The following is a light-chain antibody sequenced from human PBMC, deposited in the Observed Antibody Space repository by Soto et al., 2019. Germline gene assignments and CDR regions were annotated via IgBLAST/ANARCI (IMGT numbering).Light chain of an antibody. J-gene: IGKJ3*01. CDR3: QQRHNLPHT. Sequence: DIQMTQSPSSLSASVGDRVTITCQASQDVRKYLSWYQQKARKAPKLLIYDASNLETGVPSRFNGSGSETDFTFTISSLQPEDIATYYCQQRHNLPHTFGPGTKVDIK. V-gene: IGKV1-33*01. CDR1: QDVRKY. CDR2: DAS.